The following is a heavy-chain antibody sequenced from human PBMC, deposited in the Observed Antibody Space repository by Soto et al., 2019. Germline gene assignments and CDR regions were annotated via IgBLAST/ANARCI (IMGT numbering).Heavy chain of an antibody. V-gene: IGHV1-18*01. CDR3: AREHIVVVTAIQDAFDI. CDR2: ISAYNGNT. J-gene: IGHJ3*02. D-gene: IGHD2-21*02. Sequence: QVQLVQSGAEVKKPGASVKVSCKASGYTFTSYGISWVRQAPGQGLEWMGWISAYNGNTNYAQKLQGRVTMTTDTSXSXADMELRSLRSDDTAVYYCAREHIVVVTAIQDAFDIWGQGTMVTVSS. CDR1: GYTFTSYG.